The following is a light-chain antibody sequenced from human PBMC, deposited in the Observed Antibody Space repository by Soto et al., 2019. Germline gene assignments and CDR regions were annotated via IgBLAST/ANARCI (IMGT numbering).Light chain of an antibody. J-gene: IGLJ2*01. V-gene: IGLV3-1*01. Sequence: SYELTQPPSVSVSPGQTASITCSGDKLGDKYACWYQQKPGQSPVLVIYQDSKRPSGIPERFSGSNSGNTATLTISGTQAMDEADYYCQARDSSTAVVFGGGTKLTGL. CDR2: QDS. CDR3: QARDSSTAVV. CDR1: KLGDKY.